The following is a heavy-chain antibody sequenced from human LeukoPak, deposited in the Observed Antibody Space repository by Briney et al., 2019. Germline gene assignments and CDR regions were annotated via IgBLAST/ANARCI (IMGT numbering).Heavy chain of an antibody. CDR2: IGSSGSTV. D-gene: IGHD6-19*01. V-gene: IGHV3-48*03. CDR1: GFSFSSYE. J-gene: IGHJ4*02. CDR3: ARVASSGWYVDY. Sequence: GGSLRLSCAASGFSFSSYEMNWVRQAPGKGLEWVSYIGSSGSTVYYADSVKGRFTISRDNAKNSLYLQMNSLRDEDTAVYYCARVASSGWYVDYWGQGTLVTVSS.